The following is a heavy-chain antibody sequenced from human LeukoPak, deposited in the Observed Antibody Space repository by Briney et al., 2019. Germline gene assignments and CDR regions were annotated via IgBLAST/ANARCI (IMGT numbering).Heavy chain of an antibody. CDR3: AELGITMIGGV. CDR1: GFTFSTYW. V-gene: IGHV3-7*01. CDR2: IKEDGTEK. Sequence: LTGGSLRLSCTASGFTFSTYWMTWVSQAPGKGLEWVANIKEDGTEKKYVDSVKGRFTISRDNAKNSLYLQMNSLRAEDTAVYYCAELGITMIGGVWGKGTTVTISS. J-gene: IGHJ6*04. D-gene: IGHD3-10*02.